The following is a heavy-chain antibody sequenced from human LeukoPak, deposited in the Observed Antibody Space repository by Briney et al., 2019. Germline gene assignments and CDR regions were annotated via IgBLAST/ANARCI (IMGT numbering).Heavy chain of an antibody. CDR3: ARVIVRSGSIFPYYMDV. Sequence: GASVKVSCKASGYIFTDYYMHWVRQAPGQELGWMGRINPNSGGTNYAQKFQGRVTMTRDTSIRTAYMELSRLRSDDTAVYYCARVIVRSGSIFPYYMDVWGKGTTVTVSS. CDR2: INPNSGGT. CDR1: GYIFTDYY. J-gene: IGHJ6*03. V-gene: IGHV1-2*06. D-gene: IGHD3-3*01.